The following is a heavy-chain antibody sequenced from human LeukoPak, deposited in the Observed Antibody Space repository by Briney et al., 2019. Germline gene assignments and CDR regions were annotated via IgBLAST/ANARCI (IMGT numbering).Heavy chain of an antibody. V-gene: IGHV3-48*03. Sequence: GGSLRLSCAASGFTFSSYEMNWVRQAPGKGLEWISYISSGGSTTYYADSVKGRFTISRDNAKNSLYLQMNSLRAEDTAVYYCARDYDSSGYPTFDYWGQGTLVTVSS. CDR2: ISSGGSTT. CDR1: GFTFSSYE. D-gene: IGHD3-22*01. J-gene: IGHJ4*02. CDR3: ARDYDSSGYPTFDY.